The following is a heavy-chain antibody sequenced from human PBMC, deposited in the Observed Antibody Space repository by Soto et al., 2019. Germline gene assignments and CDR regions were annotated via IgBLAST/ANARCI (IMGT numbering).Heavy chain of an antibody. D-gene: IGHD3-3*01. CDR3: ARRRHYDFWSGYYYYYYMDV. J-gene: IGHJ6*03. CDR2: MNPNSGNT. CDR1: GYSFTSYY. V-gene: IGHV1-8*01. Sequence: SLKVCCKASGYSFTSYYINWVRHATRQGLEWMGWMNPNSGNTGYAQKFQGRVTMTRNTSISTAYMELSSLRSEDTAVYYCARRRHYDFWSGYYYYYYMDVWGKGTTVTVSS.